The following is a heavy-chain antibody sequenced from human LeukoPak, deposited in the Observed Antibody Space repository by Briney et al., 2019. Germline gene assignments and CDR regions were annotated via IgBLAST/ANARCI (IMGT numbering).Heavy chain of an antibody. CDR3: AKHMIRGVSRWFDP. CDR2: ISGSGST. CDR1: GFTFSSYA. D-gene: IGHD3-10*01. J-gene: IGHJ5*02. Sequence: PGGSLRLSCAASGFTFSSYAMSWVRQAPGKGLEWVSSISGSGSTYYAESVKGRFTISRDNSRYTLYLQINSLRAEDTAVYYCAKHMIRGVSRWFDPWGQGTLATVSS. V-gene: IGHV3-23*01.